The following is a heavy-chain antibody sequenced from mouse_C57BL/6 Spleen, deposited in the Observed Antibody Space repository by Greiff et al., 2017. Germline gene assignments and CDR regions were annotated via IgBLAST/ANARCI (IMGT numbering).Heavy chain of an antibody. V-gene: IGHV3-1*01. CDR3: ARAPYYYGSSSYFDV. Sequence: EVKLVESGPGMVKPSQSLSLTCTVTGYSITSGYDWHWIRHFPGNKLEWMGYISYSGSTNYNPSLKSRISITHDTSKNHFFLKLNSVTTEDTATYYCARAPYYYGSSSYFDVWGTGTTVTVSS. CDR1: GYSITSGYD. D-gene: IGHD1-1*01. J-gene: IGHJ1*03. CDR2: ISYSGST.